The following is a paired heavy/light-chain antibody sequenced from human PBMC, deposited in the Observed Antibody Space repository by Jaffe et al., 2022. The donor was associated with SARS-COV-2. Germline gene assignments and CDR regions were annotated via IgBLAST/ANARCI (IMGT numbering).Heavy chain of an antibody. CDR1: GGSVNTYY. CDR2: IHDTEPA. D-gene: IGHD2-2*01. J-gene: IGHJ5*02. V-gene: IGHV4-59*02. CDR3: ARGGTSSKWFDL. Sequence: QVQLQESGPRLVKPSGTLSLTCTVSGGSVNTYYWSWIRQVPGQGLEWIAYIHDTEPANYSPSLRSRVTISLDTSKNQFSLSLASVTTADTATYFCARGGTSSKWFDLWGRGTPVTVSS.
Light chain of an antibody. CDR2: WGS. J-gene: IGKJ1*01. CDR1: RSVLFNPNNLNY. CDR3: QQYLNSLPK. V-gene: IGKV4-1*01. Sequence: IVVTQSPDSLAVSLGERATINCKSSRSVLFNPNNLNYLAWYQHKPGQAPKVLFYWGSTRESGVPDRFSASGSGTDFTLTITSLQAEDVAVYYCQQYLNSLPKFGQGTRVEIK.